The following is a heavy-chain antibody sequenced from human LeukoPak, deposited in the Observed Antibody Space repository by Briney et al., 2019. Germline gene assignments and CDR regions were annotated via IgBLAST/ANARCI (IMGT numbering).Heavy chain of an antibody. CDR3: ASSHDSAGND. Sequence: GGSLRLSCAASGFTFSTSWMSWVRQAPGKGLEWLAKINPDGRATFYVDSVKGRFIISRDNAKNSLFLQMSSLRDDDTALYYCASSHDSAGNDWGQGTVVTVYS. J-gene: IGHJ1*01. CDR1: GFTFSTSW. V-gene: IGHV3-7*01. CDR2: INPDGRAT. D-gene: IGHD2-15*01.